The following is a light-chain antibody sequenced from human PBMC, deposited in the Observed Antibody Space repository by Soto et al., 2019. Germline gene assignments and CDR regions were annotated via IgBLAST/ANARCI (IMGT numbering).Light chain of an antibody. J-gene: IGKJ2*01. CDR1: QAVYRGY. Sequence: EIVLTQSPGTLSLSPGEGATLSCRTSQAVYRGYLAWYQQRPGQAPRLLIYAASTRATGIPDRFSGSASGTDFTLSITRLESEDFAVYYCRLYGGFFGQGTKLEMK. CDR3: RLYGGF. V-gene: IGKV3-20*01. CDR2: AAS.